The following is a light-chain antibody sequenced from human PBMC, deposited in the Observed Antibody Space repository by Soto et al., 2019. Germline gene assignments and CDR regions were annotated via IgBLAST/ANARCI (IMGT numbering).Light chain of an antibody. CDR2: SAS. Sequence: DIQMTQSPSSVSASVGDRVTITCRASQGLSTYLAWYQQKPGKAPRLLIDSASTLQSGVPSRFSGSRSGTEFTLTIGSLQPEDSATYYCQQSSSFPLTFGPGTKVDIK. CDR1: QGLSTY. V-gene: IGKV1-12*01. J-gene: IGKJ3*01. CDR3: QQSSSFPLT.